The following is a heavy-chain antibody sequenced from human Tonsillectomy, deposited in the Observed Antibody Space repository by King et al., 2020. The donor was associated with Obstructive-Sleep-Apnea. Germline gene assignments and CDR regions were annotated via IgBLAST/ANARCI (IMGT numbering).Heavy chain of an antibody. D-gene: IGHD3-10*01. Sequence: LQLQESGPGLVKSSETLSLTCTVSGGSISNYYWNWIRQPPGKGLEWIGYIYDSGSTNYNPSLKSRVTISLDTSKNQFSLKLSSVTAADTAVYYCARDSVEFGEYEFDYWGQGTLVTVSS. CDR2: IYDSGST. CDR3: ARDSVEFGEYEFDY. CDR1: GGSISNYY. J-gene: IGHJ4*02. V-gene: IGHV4-59*01.